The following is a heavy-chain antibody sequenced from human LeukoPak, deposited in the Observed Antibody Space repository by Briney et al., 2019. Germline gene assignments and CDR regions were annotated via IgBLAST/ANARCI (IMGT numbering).Heavy chain of an antibody. V-gene: IGHV3-7*01. Sequence: GGSLRLSCVVSGFTFSNYWMSWVRQAPGKGLEWVINIRPDGGEKYFVDSVKGRFTISRDNAKNSLYLQMNSLRAEDTAVYYCTRVPYGDYWSSDYWGQGTLVTVSS. CDR3: TRVPYGDYWSSDY. CDR1: GFTFSNYW. J-gene: IGHJ4*02. CDR2: IRPDGGEK. D-gene: IGHD4-17*01.